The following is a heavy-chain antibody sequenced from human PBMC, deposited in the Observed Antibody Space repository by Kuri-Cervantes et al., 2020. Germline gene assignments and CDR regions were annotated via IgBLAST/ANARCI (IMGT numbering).Heavy chain of an antibody. CDR2: TYYRSKWYN. CDR1: GDSISSNTAS. Sequence: LRLSCAISGDSISSNTASWNWIRQSPSRGLEWLGRTYYRSKWYNDYAVSVKSRITINPDTSKNQFSLQLNSVTPDDTAVYYCARDGRDYYKKLASLDYWGQGSLVTVSS. V-gene: IGHV6-1*01. CDR3: ARDGRDYYKKLASLDY. D-gene: IGHD5-24*01. J-gene: IGHJ4*02.